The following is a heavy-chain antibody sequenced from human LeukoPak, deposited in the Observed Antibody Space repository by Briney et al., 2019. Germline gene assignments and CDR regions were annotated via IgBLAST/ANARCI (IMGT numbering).Heavy chain of an antibody. J-gene: IGHJ5*02. V-gene: IGHV1-46*01. CDR1: GYSFTSHY. D-gene: IGHD1-26*01. CDR3: ARVRIVGARGFDP. Sequence: ASVKVSCKASGYSFTSHYMHWVRQAPGQGLEWLGLINPSGSSTLYAQKFQGRVTMTRDMSTTTDYMELSSLRSEDTAVYYCARVRIVGARGFDPWGQGTLVTVSS. CDR2: INPSGSST.